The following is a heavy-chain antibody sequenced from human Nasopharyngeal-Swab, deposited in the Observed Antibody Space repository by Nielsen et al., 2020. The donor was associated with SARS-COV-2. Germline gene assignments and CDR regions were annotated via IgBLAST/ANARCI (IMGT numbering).Heavy chain of an antibody. J-gene: IGHJ6*03. CDR2: IKQDGSEK. CDR3: ARPDYDFWSGYRKTFYYYMDV. V-gene: IGHV3-7*01. D-gene: IGHD3-3*01. Sequence: GSLRLSCAASGFTFSSYWMSWVRQAPGKGLEWVANIKQDGSEKYYVDSVKGRFTISRDNAKNSLYLQMNSLRAEDTAVYYCARPDYDFWSGYRKTFYYYMDVWGKGTTVTVSS. CDR1: GFTFSSYW.